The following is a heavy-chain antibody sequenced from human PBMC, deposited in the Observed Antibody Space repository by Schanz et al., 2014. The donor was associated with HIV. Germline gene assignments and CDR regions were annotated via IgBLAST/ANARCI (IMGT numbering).Heavy chain of an antibody. D-gene: IGHD3-16*01. Sequence: QVQLVESGGGVVQPGRNLRLSCAVSGFTFSNYAMHWVRQAPGKGLEWVPVISYDGSNKYYADSVKGRLTISRDSSKNTLYLQLNHLKAEDTAVYFCARGDPTSDAFDVWGHGTMVIVS. J-gene: IGHJ3*01. CDR3: ARGDPTSDAFDV. V-gene: IGHV3-30*14. CDR2: ISYDGSNK. CDR1: GFTFSNYA.